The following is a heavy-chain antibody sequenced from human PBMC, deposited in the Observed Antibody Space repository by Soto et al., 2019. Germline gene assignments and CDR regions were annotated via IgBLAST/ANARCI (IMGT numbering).Heavy chain of an antibody. J-gene: IGHJ6*02. CDR3: ARGAAAAGTWLQNYYYYGMDV. CDR1: GGSIRGYY. CDR2: INHSGST. V-gene: IGHV4-34*01. Sequence: SETLSLTCAVYGGSIRGYYWSWIRQPPGKGLEWIGEINHSGSTNYNPSLKSRVTISVDTSKNQFSLKLSSVTAADTAVYYCARGAAAAGTWLQNYYYYGMDVWGQGNTVTGSS. D-gene: IGHD6-13*01.